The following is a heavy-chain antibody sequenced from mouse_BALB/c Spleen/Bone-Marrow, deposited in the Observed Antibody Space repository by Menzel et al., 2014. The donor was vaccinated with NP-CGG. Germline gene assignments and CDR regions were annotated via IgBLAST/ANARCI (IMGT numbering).Heavy chain of an antibody. CDR1: GFAFSNYD. CDR2: ISSGGGST. J-gene: IGHJ3*01. D-gene: IGHD4-1*01. Sequence: EVKLEESGGGLVKPGGSLKLSCAASGFAFSNYDMSWVRQTPEKRLGWAAYISSGGGSTYYPDTMKGRFTISRDNAKDTLYLQMSSLKSEDTAMYYCARHGTGSWSAYWGQGTLVTVSA. V-gene: IGHV5-12-1*01. CDR3: ARHGTGSWSAY.